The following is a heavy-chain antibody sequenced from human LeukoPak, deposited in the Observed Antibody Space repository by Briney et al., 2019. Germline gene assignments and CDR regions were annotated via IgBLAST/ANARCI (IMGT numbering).Heavy chain of an antibody. V-gene: IGHV4-34*01. J-gene: IGHJ4*02. CDR1: GLSFDDYY. Sequence: SETLSLTCAVSGLSFDDYYWSWVRQTPGKGLEWLGEINHSGYTNDSPSLKSRVTLSIDTSRKQFSLNLKSVTVADAGIYYCTRMTTGHDYWGQGTLVTVSS. D-gene: IGHD4-17*01. CDR3: TRMTTGHDY. CDR2: INHSGYT.